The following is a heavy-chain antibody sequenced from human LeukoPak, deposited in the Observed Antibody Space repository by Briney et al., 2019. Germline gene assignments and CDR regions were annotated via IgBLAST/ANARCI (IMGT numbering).Heavy chain of an antibody. D-gene: IGHD5-24*01. CDR3: GRGHVDLIDH. CDR2: LNGDGSIT. J-gene: IGHJ4*02. CDR1: GFTFRSSW. V-gene: IGHV3-74*01. Sequence: GGSLRLSXAASGFTFRSSWMHWVRQAPGKGLMWMSRLNGDGSITRSADSVKGRFIIARDNAKNTVYLQMNGLRAEDTAIYFCGRGHVDLIDHWGRGTLVTVSS.